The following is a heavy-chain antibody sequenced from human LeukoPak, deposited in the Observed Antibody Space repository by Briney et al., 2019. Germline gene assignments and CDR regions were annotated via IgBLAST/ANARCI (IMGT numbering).Heavy chain of an antibody. CDR1: GDSITSHNW. D-gene: IGHD3-10*01. J-gene: IGHJ4*02. Sequence: PSETLSLTCAVSGDSITSHNWWSWVRQSPGKGLEWIGEIYHSGTTNYSPSLKSRVTISVDKSKNQLSLKLTSVTAADTAVYFCASCLFDYYYFDQWGQGTLVTVSS. CDR2: IYHSGTT. V-gene: IGHV4-4*02. CDR3: ASCLFDYYYFDQ.